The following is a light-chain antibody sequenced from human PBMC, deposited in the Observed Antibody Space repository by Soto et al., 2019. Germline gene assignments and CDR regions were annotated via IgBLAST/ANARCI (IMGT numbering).Light chain of an antibody. CDR2: NDH. CDR1: NIGSKN. CDR3: QVWETSAAL. V-gene: IGLV3-9*01. Sequence: SYELTQPLSESVALGQTARISCGGNNIGSKNVHWYQQKPGQAPVLVIYNDHSRPSGIPERFSGSNSGSSATLTISRAQAGDEADYYCQVWETSAALIGGGTKVTVL. J-gene: IGLJ2*01.